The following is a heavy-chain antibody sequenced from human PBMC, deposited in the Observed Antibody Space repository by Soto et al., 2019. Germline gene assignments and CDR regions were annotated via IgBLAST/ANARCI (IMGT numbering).Heavy chain of an antibody. D-gene: IGHD5-18*01. Sequence: GASVKVSCKASGYTFTSYGISWVRQAPGQGLEWMGWISAYNGNTNYAQKLQGRVTMTTDTSTSTAYMELRSLRSDDTAVYYCARDRLPGRYSYVSGGMDVWSQGTTVTVSS. J-gene: IGHJ6*02. CDR1: GYTFTSYG. CDR2: ISAYNGNT. CDR3: ARDRLPGRYSYVSGGMDV. V-gene: IGHV1-18*04.